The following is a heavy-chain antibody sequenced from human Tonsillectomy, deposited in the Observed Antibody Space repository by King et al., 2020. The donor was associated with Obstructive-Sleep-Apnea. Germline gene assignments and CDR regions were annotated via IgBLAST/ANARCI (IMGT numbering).Heavy chain of an antibody. CDR3: TRPYYYDSSGRNDY. J-gene: IGHJ4*02. V-gene: IGHV3-73*02. D-gene: IGHD3-22*01. Sequence: VQLVESGGGLVQPGGSLKLSWAASGFTFSGSAMHCVRQASGKGLEWVGRIRSKANSYATAYVASVEGRFTISRDDSKNTAYLQMNSLKTEDTAVYYCTRPYYYDSSGRNDYWGQGTLVTVSS. CDR1: GFTFSGSA. CDR2: IRSKANSYAT.